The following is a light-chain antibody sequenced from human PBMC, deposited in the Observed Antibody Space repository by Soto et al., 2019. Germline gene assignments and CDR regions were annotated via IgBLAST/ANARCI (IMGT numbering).Light chain of an antibody. V-gene: IGLV1-47*02. CDR3: CSYAGRNTVI. Sequence: QSVLTQPPSASGTPGQRVTISCSGSSSNIGSNYVYWYQQLPGTAPKLLIYSNNQRPSGVPDRFSGSKSGTSASLTISGLQAADEAYYYCCSYAGRNTVIFGGGTKVTVL. CDR2: SNN. J-gene: IGLJ2*01. CDR1: SSNIGSNY.